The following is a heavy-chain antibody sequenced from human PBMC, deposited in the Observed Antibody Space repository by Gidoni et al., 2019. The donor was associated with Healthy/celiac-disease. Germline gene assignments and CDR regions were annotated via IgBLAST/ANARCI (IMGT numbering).Heavy chain of an antibody. CDR3: TRGDDFWSGYFPPDYYYGMDV. CDR1: GFTFGDYA. V-gene: IGHV3-49*03. D-gene: IGHD3-3*01. J-gene: IGHJ6*02. Sequence: EVQLVESGGGVVQPGRSLRLSCTASGFTFGDYAMSWFRQAPGKGLEWVGFIRRKAYGGTTESAASVKGRFTISRDDSKSIAYLQMNSLKTEDTAVYYCTRGDDFWSGYFPPDYYYGMDVWGQGTTVTVSS. CDR2: IRRKAYGGTT.